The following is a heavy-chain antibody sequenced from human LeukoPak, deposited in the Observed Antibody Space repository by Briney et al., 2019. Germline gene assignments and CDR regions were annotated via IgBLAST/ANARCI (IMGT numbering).Heavy chain of an antibody. CDR2: ISTSSSYI. CDR1: GFTFSTYS. J-gene: IGHJ6*03. V-gene: IGHV3-21*04. Sequence: GGSLRLSCVASGFTFSTYSMNWVRQAPGKGLEWVSSISTSSSYIYFADSVKGRFTISRDNSKSTLYLQMNSLRAEDTAVYYCAKDGGDRSYYYYYMDVWGKGTTVTVSS. D-gene: IGHD6-19*01. CDR3: AKDGGDRSYYYYYMDV.